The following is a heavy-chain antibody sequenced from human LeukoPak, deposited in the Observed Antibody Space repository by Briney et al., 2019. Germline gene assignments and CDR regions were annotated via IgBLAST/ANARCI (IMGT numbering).Heavy chain of an antibody. CDR2: IYTSGST. J-gene: IGHJ4*02. CDR1: GDSVSSYY. Sequence: SETLSLTCTVSGDSVSSYYWSWIRQPAGKGLEWIGRIYTSGSTNYNPSLKSRVTMSVDTSKNQFSLKLSSVTAADTAVYYCARANSRGSAPDYWGQGTLVTVSS. D-gene: IGHD3-22*01. V-gene: IGHV4-4*07. CDR3: ARANSRGSAPDY.